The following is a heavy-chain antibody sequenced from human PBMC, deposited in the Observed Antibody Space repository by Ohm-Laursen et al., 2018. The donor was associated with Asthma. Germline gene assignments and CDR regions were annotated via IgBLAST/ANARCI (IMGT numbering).Heavy chain of an antibody. CDR1: GFTFSSYA. V-gene: IGHV3-23*01. CDR2: ISSSGGST. CDR3: ARGRGATNFDY. D-gene: IGHD1-26*01. Sequence: GSLRLSCAASGFTFSSYAMTWVRQAPGKGLEWVSGISSSGGSTSYADDVKGRFIVSRDNSRNTLFLQMNSLRAEDTAVYYCARGRGATNFDYWGQGTLATVSS. J-gene: IGHJ4*02.